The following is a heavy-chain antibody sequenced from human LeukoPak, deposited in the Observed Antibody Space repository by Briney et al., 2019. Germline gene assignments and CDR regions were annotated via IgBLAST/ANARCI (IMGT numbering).Heavy chain of an antibody. V-gene: IGHV4-39*01. D-gene: IGHD6-19*01. CDR2: IYYSGST. CDR1: GGSISSSTYY. Sequence: SETLSLTCTVSGGSISSSTYYWGWIRQPPGKGLEWIGSIYYSGSTYYNPSLKSRVTISVDTSKNQFSLKLSSVTAADTAVYYCARHRGQWLPSEQHWGQGTLVTVSS. CDR3: ARHRGQWLPSEQH. J-gene: IGHJ1*01.